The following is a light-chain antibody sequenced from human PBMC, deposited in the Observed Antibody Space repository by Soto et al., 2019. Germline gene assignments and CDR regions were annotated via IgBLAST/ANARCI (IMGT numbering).Light chain of an antibody. CDR3: QHSYSIPQT. CDR1: QSISTY. V-gene: IGKV1-39*01. J-gene: IGKJ4*01. Sequence: DIHMTQSPSSLSSCVGDIFTITCRASQSISTYLSWYQQKPGQAPKLLIYAATSLQSGVPSRFSGSGSGTDFTLSISSLQPDDFATYYCQHSYSIPQTFGRGTKVDIK. CDR2: AAT.